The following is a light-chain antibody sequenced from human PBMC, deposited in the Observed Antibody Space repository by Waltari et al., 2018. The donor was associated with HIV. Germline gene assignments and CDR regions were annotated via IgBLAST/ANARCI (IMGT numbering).Light chain of an antibody. CDR3: SSYTRSSTL. J-gene: IGLJ2*01. CDR1: TSDVGGKNY. CDR2: DVS. V-gene: IGLV2-14*01. Sequence: QSALTQPASVSGSPGQSITISFTGTTSDVGGKNYFSWYQKPPDKAPKLLIYDVSNRPAGVSNRSSGSKSGNTASLTISGLQAEDEADYYCSSYTRSSTLFGGGTKLTVL.